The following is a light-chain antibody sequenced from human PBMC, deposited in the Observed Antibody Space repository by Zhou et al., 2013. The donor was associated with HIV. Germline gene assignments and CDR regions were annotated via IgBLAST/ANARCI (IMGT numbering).Light chain of an antibody. V-gene: IGKV3-15*01. CDR1: QSVGTN. CDR3: QQYNNWPPEA. J-gene: IGKJ5*01. CDR2: DAT. Sequence: EIVVTQSPGTLSLSPREGATLSCWTSQSVGTNVAWYQQRLGQAPRLLIYDATTRATDVPARFSGGGSGTEFSLTITRLQPEDFAVYYCQQYNNWPPEAFGQGTRLE.